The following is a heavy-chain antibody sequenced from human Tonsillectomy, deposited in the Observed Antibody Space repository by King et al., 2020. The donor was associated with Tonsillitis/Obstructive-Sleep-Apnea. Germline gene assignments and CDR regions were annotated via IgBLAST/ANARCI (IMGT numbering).Heavy chain of an antibody. Sequence: VQLVESGGGLVQPGGSLRLSCAASCFVSSSSCRHWVRQAPGKGVVWVSRSRNAGRSVRYADSVMGRFTISSDNAKNTLYPLMNSLRPEDTAIYYCARGPEGVLFRLDVWGKGTTVTVFS. CDR1: CFVSSSSC. CDR3: ARGPEGVLFRLDV. D-gene: IGHD2-15*01. V-gene: IGHV3-74*01. CDR2: SRNAGRSV. J-gene: IGHJ6*04.